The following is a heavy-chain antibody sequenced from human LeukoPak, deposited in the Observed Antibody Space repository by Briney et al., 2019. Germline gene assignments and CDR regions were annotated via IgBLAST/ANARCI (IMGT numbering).Heavy chain of an antibody. CDR3: ARARVIPASFDD. V-gene: IGHV4-61*02. J-gene: IGHJ4*02. CDR2: IYTSGRT. D-gene: IGHD3-16*02. Sequence: TSETLSLTCTLPGGSITFGSYYWTWIRQPAGKGLEWIGRIYTSGRTFYNPSLKSRVTISMDTSMNQFYLRLNSVTAADTAVYYCARARVIPASFDDWGQGALVTVSS. CDR1: GGSITFGSYY.